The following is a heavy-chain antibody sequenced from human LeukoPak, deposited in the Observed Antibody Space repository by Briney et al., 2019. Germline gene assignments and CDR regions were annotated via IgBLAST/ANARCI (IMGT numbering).Heavy chain of an antibody. CDR3: ARRIAVAGKVDP. V-gene: IGHV4-34*01. CDR2: INHSGST. CDR1: GGSFSGYY. D-gene: IGHD6-19*01. J-gene: IGHJ5*02. Sequence: SETLSLTCSVYGGSFSGYYWSWIRQPPGKGLEWIGEINHSGSTNYNPSLKSRVTISVDTSKNQFSLKLSSVTAADTAVYYCARRIAVAGKVDPWGQGTLVTDSS.